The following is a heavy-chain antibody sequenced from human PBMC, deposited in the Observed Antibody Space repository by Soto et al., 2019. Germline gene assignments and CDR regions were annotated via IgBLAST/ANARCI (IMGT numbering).Heavy chain of an antibody. CDR1: GFTFSNAW. D-gene: IGHD2-2*01. CDR2: IKSKTDGGTT. Sequence: GGSLRLSCAASGFTFSNAWMSWVRQAPGKGPEWVGRIKSKTDGGTTDYAAPVKGRFTISRDDSKNTLYLQMNSLKTEDTAVYYCTTDRKNIVVVPAAMYRDDYWGQGTLVTVSS. V-gene: IGHV3-15*01. J-gene: IGHJ4*02. CDR3: TTDRKNIVVVPAAMYRDDY.